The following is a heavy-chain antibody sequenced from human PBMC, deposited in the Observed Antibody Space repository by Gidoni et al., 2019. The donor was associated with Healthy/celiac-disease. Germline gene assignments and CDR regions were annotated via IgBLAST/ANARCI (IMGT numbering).Heavy chain of an antibody. CDR3: ARDRNYGGTFDY. Sequence: VQLVVSGGGLVRPGGSLRPSCAASGFTFSSYWMGWVRQAPGKGLEWVCNIKQDGSEKYYVDSVKGRFTISRDNAKNSLYLQMNSLRAEDTAVYYCARDRNYGGTFDYWGQGTLVTVSS. CDR2: IKQDGSEK. J-gene: IGHJ4*02. D-gene: IGHD4-17*01. CDR1: GFTFSSYW. V-gene: IGHV3-7*03.